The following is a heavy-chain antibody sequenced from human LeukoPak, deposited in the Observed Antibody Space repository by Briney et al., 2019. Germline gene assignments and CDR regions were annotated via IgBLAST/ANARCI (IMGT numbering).Heavy chain of an antibody. CDR2: ISSSSAYM. CDR1: GLTFSSDS. CDR3: TRKYYESSGASDY. V-gene: IGHV3-21*01. D-gene: IGHD3-22*01. Sequence: GGSLRLSCAAPGLTFSSDSMNRLRQAPGKGLEWVSSISSSSAYMKYADSVKGRFTISRDNAKNSLYLLTNTLRPEDTAVYHCTRKYYESSGASDYWGQGTLVTVSS. J-gene: IGHJ4*02.